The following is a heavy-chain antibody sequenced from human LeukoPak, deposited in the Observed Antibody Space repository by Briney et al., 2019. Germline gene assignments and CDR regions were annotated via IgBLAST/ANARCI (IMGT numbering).Heavy chain of an antibody. D-gene: IGHD2-15*01. Sequence: GASVKVSCKASGYTFTGYYMHWVRQAPGQGLEWMGWINPNSGGTNYAQKFQGRVTMTRDTSISTAYMELSRLRSDDTAVYYCARDVGYCSGGSCYSGGNGMDVWGKGTTVTVSS. CDR3: ARDVGYCSGGSCYSGGNGMDV. J-gene: IGHJ6*04. V-gene: IGHV1-2*02. CDR1: GYTFTGYY. CDR2: INPNSGGT.